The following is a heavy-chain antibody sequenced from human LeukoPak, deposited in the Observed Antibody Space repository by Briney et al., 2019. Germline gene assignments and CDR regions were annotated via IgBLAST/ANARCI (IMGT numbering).Heavy chain of an antibody. CDR3: AKDLGVDTAMADALGAFDI. Sequence: GGSLRLSCAASGFTFSSYGMHWVRQAPGKGLEWVAVISYDGSNKYYADSVKGRFTISRDNSKNTLYLQMNSLRAEDTAVYYCAKDLGVDTAMADALGAFDIWGQGTMVTVSS. J-gene: IGHJ3*02. CDR1: GFTFSSYG. V-gene: IGHV3-30*18. CDR2: ISYDGSNK. D-gene: IGHD5-18*01.